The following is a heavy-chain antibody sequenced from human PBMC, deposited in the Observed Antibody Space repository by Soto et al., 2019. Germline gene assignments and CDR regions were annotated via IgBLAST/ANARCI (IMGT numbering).Heavy chain of an antibody. Sequence: GGSLRLSCAASGFTFRSFTMNWVRQAPGKGLEWVSTISSNSAYIYYTDALSGRFTISRDNAKNSLHLQINSLRAEYTAVYYCTRDASRDSSARGWFDPWGPGTLVTVSS. CDR3: TRDASRDSSARGWFDP. D-gene: IGHD6-13*01. CDR2: ISSNSAYI. J-gene: IGHJ5*02. V-gene: IGHV3-21*01. CDR1: GFTFRSFT.